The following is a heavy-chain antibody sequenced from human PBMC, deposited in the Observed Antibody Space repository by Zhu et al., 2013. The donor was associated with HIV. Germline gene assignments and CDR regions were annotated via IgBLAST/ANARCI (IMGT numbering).Heavy chain of an antibody. V-gene: IGHV1-2*04. Sequence: QVQLVQSGAEVKKPGASVKVSCKASGYTFTSYYIHWMRQAPGQGLEWMGWISPKTGVTRYAQKFQGWVTMTRDTSSSTVYMEVSGLKFDDTAVYVCARDQVGDGDHYYGMDAWGQGTTVTVSS. CDR2: ISPKTGVT. J-gene: IGHJ6*02. CDR3: ARDQVGDGDHYYGMDA. D-gene: IGHD4-17*01. CDR1: GYTFTSYY.